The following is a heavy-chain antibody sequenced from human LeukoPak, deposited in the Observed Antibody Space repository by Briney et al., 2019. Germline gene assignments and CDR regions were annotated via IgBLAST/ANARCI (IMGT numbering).Heavy chain of an antibody. Sequence: GGSLRLSCGASGFTFSSYGMHSVRQAPGKGLEWVAFRRYDGSSKYYADSVKGRFTISRDNSKNTLYLQMNSLRAEDTAVDYCAKGIPRRDYWGQGTLVTVSS. CDR3: AKGIPRRDY. CDR2: RRYDGSSK. J-gene: IGHJ4*02. V-gene: IGHV3-30*02. CDR1: GFTFSSYG.